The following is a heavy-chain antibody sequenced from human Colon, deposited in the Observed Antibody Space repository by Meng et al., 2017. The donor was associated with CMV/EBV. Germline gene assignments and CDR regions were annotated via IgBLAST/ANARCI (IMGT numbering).Heavy chain of an antibody. Sequence: QVQQVQSGAEEKKHGASLTVSCKASGYTFTSYDINWVRQARGQGPEWMGYMNPHSGDTAYAQKFQGRITMTRDTAIITAYMELSSLRSEDTAVYYCATSFYGGLPWGQGTLVTVSS. CDR1: GYTFTSYD. V-gene: IGHV1-8*01. CDR2: MNPHSGDT. CDR3: ATSFYGGLP. J-gene: IGHJ5*02. D-gene: IGHD2/OR15-2a*01.